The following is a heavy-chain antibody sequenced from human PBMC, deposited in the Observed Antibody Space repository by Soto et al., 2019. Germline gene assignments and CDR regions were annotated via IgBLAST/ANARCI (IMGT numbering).Heavy chain of an antibody. V-gene: IGHV4-31*03. D-gene: IGHD5-18*01. CDR1: GGSISSGGYY. CDR3: ARATLGQLWSINWFDP. J-gene: IGHJ5*02. CDR2: IYYSGST. Sequence: QVQLQESGPGLVKPSQTLSLTCTVSGGSISSGGYYWSWIRQHPGKGLEWIGYIYYSGSTYYNPSLKSRVTISVDTSTNQFSLKLSSVTAADTAVYYCARATLGQLWSINWFDPWGQGTLVTVSS.